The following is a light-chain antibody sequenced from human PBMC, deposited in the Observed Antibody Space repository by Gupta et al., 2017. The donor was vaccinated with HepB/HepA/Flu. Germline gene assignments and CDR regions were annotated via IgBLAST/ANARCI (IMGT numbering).Light chain of an antibody. CDR2: GAS. CDR1: QNINNN. CDR3: QQYYNWPLT. Sequence: DIVMTQSPVTLSVSLGESAALPCRASQNINNNLAWYQQKPGQAPRLLIFGASTRATGTPARFSGSGPGTDFVLTISSLQSEDSAVYYCQQYYNWPLTFGGGTQVEIK. V-gene: IGKV3-15*01. J-gene: IGKJ4*02.